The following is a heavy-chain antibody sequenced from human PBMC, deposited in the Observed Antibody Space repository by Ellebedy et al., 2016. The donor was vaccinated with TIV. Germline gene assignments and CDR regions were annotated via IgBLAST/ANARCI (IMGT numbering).Heavy chain of an antibody. Sequence: AASVKVSCKTSGYTFTSYGISWVRQAPGQGLEWMGWISAYNGTTNYAQMLQGRVTMTTDTFTSTAYMELRSLRSDDTAVYYCARDLGDYYDGSGNYLHAEYFQYWGQGTLVTVSS. V-gene: IGHV1-18*04. CDR1: GYTFTSYG. CDR2: ISAYNGTT. J-gene: IGHJ1*01. CDR3: ARDLGDYYDGSGNYLHAEYFQY. D-gene: IGHD3-22*01.